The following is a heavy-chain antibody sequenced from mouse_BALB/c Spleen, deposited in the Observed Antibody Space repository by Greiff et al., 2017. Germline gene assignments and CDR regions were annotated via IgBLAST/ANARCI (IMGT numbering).Heavy chain of an antibody. CDR1: GFTFSSFG. V-gene: IGHV5-17*02. J-gene: IGHJ4*01. CDR3: ARDRYDGYAMDY. D-gene: IGHD2-14*01. CDR2: ISSGSSTI. Sequence: EVQVVESGGGLVQPGGSRKLSCAASGFTFSSFGMHWVRQAPEKGLEWVAYISSGSSTIYYADTVKGRFTISRDNPKNTLFLQMTSLRSEDTAMYYCARDRYDGYAMDYWGQGTSVTVSS.